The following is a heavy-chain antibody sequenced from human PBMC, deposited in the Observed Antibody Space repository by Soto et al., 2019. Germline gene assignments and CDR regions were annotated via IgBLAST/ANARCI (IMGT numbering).Heavy chain of an antibody. CDR3: ARGAQGFFPVSGIYFYFDH. CDR2: VHPDSGGT. CDR1: GYIFTDHP. V-gene: IGHV1-2*02. D-gene: IGHD3-22*01. J-gene: IGHJ4*02. Sequence: ASVNVSCKTSGYIFTDHPIHWVRQSPGQGLQWVGWVHPDSGGTNVAQAFQDRVTMTADTSITTAYMDLARLRPDDTAIFYCARGAQGFFPVSGIYFYFDHWGQGTPVNVPQ.